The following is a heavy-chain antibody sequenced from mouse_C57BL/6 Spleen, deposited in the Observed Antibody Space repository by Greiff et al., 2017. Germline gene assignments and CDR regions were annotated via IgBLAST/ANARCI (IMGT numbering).Heavy chain of an antibody. CDR3: ARSGYGSSGAY. V-gene: IGHV1-50*01. J-gene: IGHJ3*01. Sequence: QVQLQQPGAELVKPGASVKLSCKASGYTFTSYWMQWVKQRPGQGLEWIGEIDPSDSYTNYNQKFKGKATLTVDTSSSTAYRQRSSLTSEDSAVYYCARSGYGSSGAYWGQGTLVTVSA. CDR2: IDPSDSYT. D-gene: IGHD1-1*01. CDR1: GYTFTSYW.